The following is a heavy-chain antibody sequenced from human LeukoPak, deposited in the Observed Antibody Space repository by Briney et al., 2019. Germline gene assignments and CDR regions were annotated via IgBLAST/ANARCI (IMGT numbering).Heavy chain of an antibody. CDR1: GGSISSSNW. CDR3: ARDGGTVPTGPVFDY. V-gene: IGHV4-4*02. CDR2: IYHSGST. Sequence: SGTLSLTCAVSGGSISSSNWWSWVRQPPGKGLEWIGEIYHSGSTNYNPSLKSRVTISVDKSKNQFSLKLSSVTAADTAVYYCARDGGTVPTGPVFDYWGQGTLVTVSS. D-gene: IGHD3-16*01. J-gene: IGHJ4*02.